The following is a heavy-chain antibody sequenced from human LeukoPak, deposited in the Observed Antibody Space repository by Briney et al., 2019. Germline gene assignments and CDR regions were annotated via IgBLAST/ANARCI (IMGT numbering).Heavy chain of an antibody. V-gene: IGHV4-34*01. CDR2: INHSGST. Sequence: PSETLSLTCAVYGGSFSGYYWSWIRQPPGKGLEWIGEINHSGSTNYNPSLKSRVTISVDTSKNQFSLKLSSVTAADTAVYYCARRSVGVSTGFDYWGQGTLVTVSS. D-gene: IGHD3-16*01. J-gene: IGHJ4*02. CDR3: ARRSVGVSTGFDY. CDR1: GGSFSGYY.